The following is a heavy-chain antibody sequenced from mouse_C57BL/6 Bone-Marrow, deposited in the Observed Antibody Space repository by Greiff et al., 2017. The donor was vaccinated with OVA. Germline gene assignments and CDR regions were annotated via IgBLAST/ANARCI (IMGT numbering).Heavy chain of an antibody. D-gene: IGHD2-4*01. V-gene: IGHV5-17*01. CDR1: GFTFSDYG. J-gene: IGHJ3*01. CDR3: ARDYDYVPWYAY. CDR2: ISSGSSTI. Sequence: EVHLVESGGGLVKPGGSLKLSCAASGFTFSDYGMHWVRQAPEKGLEWVAYISSGSSTIYYADTVKGRFTISRDNAKNTLFLQMTSLRSEDTAMYYCARDYDYVPWYAYWGQGTLVTVSA.